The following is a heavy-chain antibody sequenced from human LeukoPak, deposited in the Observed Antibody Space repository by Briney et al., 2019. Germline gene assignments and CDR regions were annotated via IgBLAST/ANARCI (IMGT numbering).Heavy chain of an antibody. CDR3: ARQYSRSWIDY. Sequence: SETLSLTCTVSGGSISSYYWSWIRQPPGKGLEWIGYIYYSGSTNYNPSLKSRVTISVDTSKNQFSLKLSSVTAADTAVYYCARQYSRSWIDYWGQGTLVTVSS. CDR1: GGSISSYY. J-gene: IGHJ4*02. D-gene: IGHD6-13*01. CDR2: IYYSGST. V-gene: IGHV4-59*08.